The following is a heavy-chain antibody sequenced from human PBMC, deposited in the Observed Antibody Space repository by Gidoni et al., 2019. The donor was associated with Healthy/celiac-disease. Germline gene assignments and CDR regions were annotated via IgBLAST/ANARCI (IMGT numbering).Heavy chain of an antibody. D-gene: IGHD3-3*01. CDR3: ARVRRFLEWLSALDP. Sequence: GPEWIGYIYYSGSTYYNPSLKSRVTISVDTSKNQFSLKLSSVTAADTAVYYCARVRRFLEWLSALDPWGQGTLVTVSS. V-gene: IGHV4-31*02. CDR2: IYYSGST. J-gene: IGHJ5*02.